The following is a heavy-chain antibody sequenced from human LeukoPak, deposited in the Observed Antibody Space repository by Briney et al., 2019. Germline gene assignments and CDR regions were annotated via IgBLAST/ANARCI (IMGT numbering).Heavy chain of an antibody. V-gene: IGHV3-20*01. Sequence: GGSLRLSCAASGFTFDDYGMSWVRQAPGKGLGWVSAINWNGGSISYADSVKGRFTISRDNAKNSLYLQMNSLRAEDTALYHCARGTVAGVQYYYGMDVWGQGTTVTVSS. D-gene: IGHD6-19*01. CDR1: GFTFDDYG. CDR2: INWNGGSI. J-gene: IGHJ6*02. CDR3: ARGTVAGVQYYYGMDV.